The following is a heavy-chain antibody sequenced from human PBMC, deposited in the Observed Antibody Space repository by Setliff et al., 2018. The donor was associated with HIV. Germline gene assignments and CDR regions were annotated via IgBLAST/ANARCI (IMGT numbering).Heavy chain of an antibody. Sequence: PGGSLRLSCAASGFTFSAYSMNWVRQAPGKGLEWVSSISSTYINYADSVKGRFTISRDNAKNSLYLQMNSLRAEDTAVYYCARCGSYDILTGLCDYWGQGTLVTVSS. J-gene: IGHJ4*02. CDR1: GFTFSAYS. V-gene: IGHV3-21*01. CDR2: ISSTYI. CDR3: ARCGSYDILTGLCDY. D-gene: IGHD3-9*01.